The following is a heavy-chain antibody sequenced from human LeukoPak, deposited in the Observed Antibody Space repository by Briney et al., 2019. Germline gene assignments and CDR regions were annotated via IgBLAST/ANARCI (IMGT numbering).Heavy chain of an antibody. CDR2: ISSSSSYI. V-gene: IGHV3-21*01. CDR1: GFTFSSYS. D-gene: IGHD6-13*01. Sequence: PGGSLRLSCAASGFTFSSYSMNWVRQAPGKGLEWVSSISSSSSYIYYADSVKGRFTISRDNAKNSLYLQMNSLRAEDTAVYYCARDRGPIAAAGTQGDYWGQGTLVTVSS. J-gene: IGHJ4*02. CDR3: ARDRGPIAAAGTQGDY.